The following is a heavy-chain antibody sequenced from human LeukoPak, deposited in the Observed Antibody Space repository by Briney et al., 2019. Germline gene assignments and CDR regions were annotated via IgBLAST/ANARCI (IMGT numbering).Heavy chain of an antibody. CDR2: IKQDGSEK. Sequence: GGSLRLSCAASGFTFSRYWMSWVRQAPGKGLEWVANIKQDGSEKYYVDSVKGRFTISRDNAKDSLYLQVNSLRAEDTALYYCARAPHDVYYYYYMDVWGKGTTVTVSS. V-gene: IGHV3-7*01. CDR1: GFTFSRYW. CDR3: ARAPHDVYYYYYMDV. D-gene: IGHD3-10*02. J-gene: IGHJ6*03.